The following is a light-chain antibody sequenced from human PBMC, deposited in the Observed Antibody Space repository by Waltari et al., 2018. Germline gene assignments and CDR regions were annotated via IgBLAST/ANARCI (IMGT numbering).Light chain of an antibody. CDR1: SNT. J-gene: IGLJ2*01. V-gene: IGLV1-44*01. CDR2: SDD. Sequence: QPVLTQPPSASGTPGQSIILSFSSTSNTVNWFQQVPGAAPKLLLFSDDQRPSGVPARFSGSRSGTSASLAISGLHSEDEADYYCATWDNSLEGWLFGGGTKVTV. CDR3: ATWDNSLEGWL.